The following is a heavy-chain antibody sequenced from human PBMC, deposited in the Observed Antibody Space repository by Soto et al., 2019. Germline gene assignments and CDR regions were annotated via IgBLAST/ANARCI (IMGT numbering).Heavy chain of an antibody. J-gene: IGHJ4*02. CDR1: GESIISGGYY. V-gene: IGHV4-31*03. CDR2: IYDSESA. CDR3: ARASSSSSAADY. D-gene: IGHD6-6*01. Sequence: PSETLSLTCSVSGESIISGGYYWSWIRHHPGKGLEWIGYIYDSESAYYNPSLKSRVTISMDTSKNHFAMKLSSVTAADTAVYYCARASSSSSAADYWGQGTLVTVSS.